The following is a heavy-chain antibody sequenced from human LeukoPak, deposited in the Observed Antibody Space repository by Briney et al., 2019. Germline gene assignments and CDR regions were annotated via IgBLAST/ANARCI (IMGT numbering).Heavy chain of an antibody. D-gene: IGHD6-13*01. CDR3: ARAGCSNGLDY. V-gene: IGHV4-38-2*02. CDR1: GYSISSDYY. Sequence: SETLSLTCSVSGYSISSDYYWGWIRQPPGKGLEWIGSIYHSGNTYYNPSLKSRVTILIDTSKNQFSLKLNSVTAAGTAVYYCARAGCSNGLDYWGQGTLVTVSS. J-gene: IGHJ4*02. CDR2: IYHSGNT.